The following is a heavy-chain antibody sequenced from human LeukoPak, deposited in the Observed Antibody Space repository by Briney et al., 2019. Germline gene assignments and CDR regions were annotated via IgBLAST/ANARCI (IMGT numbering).Heavy chain of an antibody. V-gene: IGHV1-8*01. Sequence: ASVKVSCKASGYTFTSYDFNWVRQATGQRPEWMGWMSPNSGDTGYVQKFQDRVTMTRNTSISTAYMELSSLKSDDTAVYYCARGPSNWGYDYLGPGTLVTV. D-gene: IGHD7-27*01. CDR1: GYTFTSYD. CDR2: MSPNSGDT. J-gene: IGHJ4*03. CDR3: ARGPSNWGYDY.